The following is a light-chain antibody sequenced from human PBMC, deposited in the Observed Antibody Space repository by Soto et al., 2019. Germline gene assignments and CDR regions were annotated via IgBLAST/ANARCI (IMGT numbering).Light chain of an antibody. V-gene: IGKV3-15*01. J-gene: IGKJ1*01. CDR3: QQHDQGWT. Sequence: EMVMTQSPATLSVSLEERATLSCRASQSVRTKLVWYQQKPGQAPRLLIYGASTRATGIPARFSGSGSGTEFTLTISSLQSEDFAVYYCQQHDQGWTFGQGTKVEIK. CDR1: QSVRTK. CDR2: GAS.